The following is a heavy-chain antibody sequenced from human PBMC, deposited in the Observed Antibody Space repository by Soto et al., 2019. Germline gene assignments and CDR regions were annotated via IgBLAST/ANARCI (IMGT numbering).Heavy chain of an antibody. J-gene: IGHJ5*02. Sequence: VQLLESGGGLVQPGGSLRLSCAASGFTFSSYAMSWVRQAPGKGLEWVSAITGSGGSTYYADSVKGRFTISRDKSKNTLYLQMNSLRAEDTAVYYCAKGSSPRVPHRGSNWFDPWGQGTLVTVSS. CDR2: ITGSGGST. D-gene: IGHD2-21*01. CDR1: GFTFSSYA. V-gene: IGHV3-23*01. CDR3: AKGSSPRVPHRGSNWFDP.